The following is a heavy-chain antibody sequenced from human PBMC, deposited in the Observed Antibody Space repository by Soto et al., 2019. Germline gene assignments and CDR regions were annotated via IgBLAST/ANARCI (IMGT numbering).Heavy chain of an antibody. V-gene: IGHV3-9*01. CDR3: AKGYSAGYYTSAIDY. CDR1: GFTFDDYA. D-gene: IGHD3-3*01. Sequence: GGSLRLSCAASGFTFDDYAMHWVRQAPGKGLEWVSGISWNSGSIGYADSVKGRFTVSRDNAKNSLYLQMNSLRAEDTALYYCAKGYSAGYYTSAIDYWGQGTLVTVSS. J-gene: IGHJ4*02. CDR2: ISWNSGSI.